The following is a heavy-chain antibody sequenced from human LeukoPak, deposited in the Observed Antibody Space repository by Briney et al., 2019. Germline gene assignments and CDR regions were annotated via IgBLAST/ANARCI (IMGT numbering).Heavy chain of an antibody. J-gene: IGHJ4*02. Sequence: ASVKVSFKASGYTFTCYYMHWVRQAPGQGLEWMGWINPNIGGTNYAQKFQGRVTMTRDTSITTAYMQLSRMGADDRAVSFCGRAMHYYNSSGYYDYWGQGTLVTVSS. CDR3: GRAMHYYNSSGYYDY. CDR1: GYTFTCYY. D-gene: IGHD3-22*01. V-gene: IGHV1-2*02. CDR2: INPNIGGT.